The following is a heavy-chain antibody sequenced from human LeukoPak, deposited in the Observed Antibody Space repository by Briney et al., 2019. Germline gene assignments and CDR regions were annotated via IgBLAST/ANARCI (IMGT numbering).Heavy chain of an antibody. CDR2: IYSGGST. CDR3: ATNTGYYGSGNNWFDP. J-gene: IGHJ5*02. Sequence: GGSLRLSCVASGFTFSGSAIHWVRQAPGKGLEWVSVIYSGGSTYYADSVKGRFTISRDNSKNTLYLQMNSLRAEDTAVYYCATNTGYYGSGNNWFDPWGQGTLVTVSS. D-gene: IGHD3-10*01. CDR1: GFTFSGSA. V-gene: IGHV3-53*01.